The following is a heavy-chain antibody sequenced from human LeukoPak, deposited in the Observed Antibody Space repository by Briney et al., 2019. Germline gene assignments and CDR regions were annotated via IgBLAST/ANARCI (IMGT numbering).Heavy chain of an antibody. V-gene: IGHV3-7*01. D-gene: IGHD6-19*01. J-gene: IGHJ4*02. CDR1: GFTFSSYSSYW. Sequence: GESLRLSCAASGFTFSSYSSYWMSCVRQAPGKGLEWVPNIKEHGSEKYYVASVKRRFTISSDNPKNSVHLQMNSLRAVDTAVYYCARGGGSGWPFDSWGQGTLVTVSS. CDR2: IKEHGSEK. CDR3: ARGGGSGWPFDS.